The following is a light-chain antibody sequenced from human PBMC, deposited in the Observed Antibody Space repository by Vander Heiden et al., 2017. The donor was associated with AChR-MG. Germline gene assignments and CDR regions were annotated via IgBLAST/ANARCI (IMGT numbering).Light chain of an antibody. CDR3: MQALQTPFT. CDR1: QSLLQPHQLSH. CDR2: LGS. V-gene: IGKV2-28*01. J-gene: IGKJ2*01. Sequence: IVLTQSPLSLPVTPGEPASHSCRSRQSLLQPHQLSHVDWYLQKPRQSPQLLIYLGSSRAAGVPDRFSARGSGTDFTLKISRVEAEDIGVYYCMQALQTPFTFGQGTRLDIK.